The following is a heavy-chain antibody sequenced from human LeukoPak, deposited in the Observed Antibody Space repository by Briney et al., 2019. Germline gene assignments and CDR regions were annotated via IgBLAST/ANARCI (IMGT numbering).Heavy chain of an antibody. CDR1: GFTFSSYA. J-gene: IGHJ4*02. V-gene: IGHV3-23*01. CDR3: AKGGSSGYYQIAPISQEYYFDY. CDR2: ISGSGGST. Sequence: GGSLRLSCAASGFTFSSYAMSWVRQAPGKGLEWVSAISGSGGSTYYADSVKGRFTISRDNSKNPLYLQMNSLRAEGTAVYYCAKGGSSGYYQIAPISQEYYFDYWGQGTLVTVSS. D-gene: IGHD3-22*01.